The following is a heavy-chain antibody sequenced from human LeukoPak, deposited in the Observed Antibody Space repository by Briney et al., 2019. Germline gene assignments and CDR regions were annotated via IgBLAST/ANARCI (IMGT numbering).Heavy chain of an antibody. D-gene: IGHD4-17*01. V-gene: IGHV4-39*01. CDR2: IFYSGGT. CDR3: ARVTVTRLFDY. J-gene: IGHJ4*02. Sequence: PSETLSLTCTVSGGSVTTSSYFWGRVRQPPGKGLEWIGSIFYSGGTYYNPSLKSRVTISVDTSKNQFSLNLSSVTAADTAVYYCARVTVTRLFDYWGQGTLVTVSS. CDR1: GGSVTTSSYF.